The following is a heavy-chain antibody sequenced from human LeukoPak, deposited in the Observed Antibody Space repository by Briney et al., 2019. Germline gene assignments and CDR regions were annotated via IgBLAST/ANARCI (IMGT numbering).Heavy chain of an antibody. CDR2: IYPGDSDT. CDR3: ARHNWEPRTNGAFDI. CDR1: GYSFTTYW. Sequence: PGESLKISCKASGYSFTTYWIGWVRQMPGKGLEWMGIIYPGDSDTRYSPSFQGHVTISADKSITTAYLQWTSLEASDTAMYYCARHNWEPRTNGAFDIWGQGTMVTVSS. D-gene: IGHD7-27*01. V-gene: IGHV5-51*01. J-gene: IGHJ3*02.